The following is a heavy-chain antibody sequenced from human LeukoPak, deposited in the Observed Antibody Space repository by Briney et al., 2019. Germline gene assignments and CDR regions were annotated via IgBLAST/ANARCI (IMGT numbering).Heavy chain of an antibody. V-gene: IGHV3-74*01. Sequence: PGGSLRLSCAASGFTFSSYWMCWVRQDPGKGLAWVSCIKTDGSITAYAGSVKGRFTISRDNAKNTLYLQMNSLRADDTAVYYCARGGDAPMTDFDHWGQGTLVTVSS. J-gene: IGHJ5*02. CDR2: IKTDGSIT. D-gene: IGHD2-21*02. CDR1: GFTFSSYW. CDR3: ARGGDAPMTDFDH.